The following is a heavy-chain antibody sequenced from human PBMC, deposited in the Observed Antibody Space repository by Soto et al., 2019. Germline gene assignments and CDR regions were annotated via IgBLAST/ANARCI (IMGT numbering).Heavy chain of an antibody. CDR3: AKDEVVAATSFDY. V-gene: IGHV3-23*01. J-gene: IGHJ4*02. CDR2: ISGSGGST. D-gene: IGHD2-15*01. Sequence: GGSLRLSCAASGFTFSSYAVSWVRQAPGKGLEWVSAISGSGGSTYCADSVKGRFTISRDNSKNTLYLQMNSLRAEDTAVYYCAKDEVVAATSFDYWGQGTLVTVSS. CDR1: GFTFSSYA.